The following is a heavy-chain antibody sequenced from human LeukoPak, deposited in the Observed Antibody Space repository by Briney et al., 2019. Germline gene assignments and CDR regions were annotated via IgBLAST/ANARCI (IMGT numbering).Heavy chain of an antibody. D-gene: IGHD3-10*01. CDR1: GYTFTSYD. V-gene: IGHV1-8*01. CDR3: ARDRLWVRGVITGGFDY. J-gene: IGHJ4*02. CDR2: MNPNSGNT. Sequence: GASVKVSCKASGYTFTSYDINWVRQATGQGLEWMGWMNPNSGNTGYAQKFQGRVTMTRDTSTSTVYMELSSLRSEDTAVYYCARDRLWVRGVITGGFDYWGQGTLVTVSS.